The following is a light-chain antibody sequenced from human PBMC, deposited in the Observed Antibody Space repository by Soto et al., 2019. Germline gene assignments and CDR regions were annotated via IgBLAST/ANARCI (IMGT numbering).Light chain of an antibody. CDR3: QQYGSSPPT. V-gene: IGKV3-20*01. Sequence: EIVLTQSPGTLSLSPGERATLSCRASQSVSSSYLAWYQQKPGQAPRLLIYAASNRATGIPDRFSGSGSGTEFTLTISRLEPEDFAVYNCQQYGSSPPTFGQGTKVEVK. CDR2: AAS. CDR1: QSVSSSY. J-gene: IGKJ1*01.